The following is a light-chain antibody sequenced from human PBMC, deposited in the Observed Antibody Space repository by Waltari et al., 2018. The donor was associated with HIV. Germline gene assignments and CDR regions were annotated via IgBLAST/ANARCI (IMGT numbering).Light chain of an antibody. CDR1: SSDVGGYNY. Sequence: QSALTQPRSVSGSPGQSVTISCTGTSSDVGGYNYVSWYQQHPGKAPKLMIYDVSKRPSGVPDRFSGSKSGNTASLTISGLQAEDEADYYCCSYAGSYTAYVVFGGGTK. CDR3: CSYAGSYTAYVV. CDR2: DVS. V-gene: IGLV2-11*01. J-gene: IGLJ2*01.